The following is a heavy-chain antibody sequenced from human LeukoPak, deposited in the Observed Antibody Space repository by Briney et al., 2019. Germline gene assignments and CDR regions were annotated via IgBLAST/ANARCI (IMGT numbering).Heavy chain of an antibody. J-gene: IGHJ5*01. CDR3: GQWGEYDILTGYSTFDF. D-gene: IGHD3-9*01. CDR1: GFIFRNYA. Sequence: GASLRLSCAASGFIFRNYAMSWGRQAPGKGLEWVSAITGSGDTTYYADSVKGRFTISRDNSKNTLYVEMNTLRAEDTVVYYCGQWGEYDILTGYSTFDFWGPRTLVTASS. CDR2: ITGSGDTT. V-gene: IGHV3-23*01.